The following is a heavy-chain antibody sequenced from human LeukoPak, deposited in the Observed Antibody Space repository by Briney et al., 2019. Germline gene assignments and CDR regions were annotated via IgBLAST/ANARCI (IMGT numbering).Heavy chain of an antibody. D-gene: IGHD2-2*02. Sequence: GGSLRLSCTASGFTVSSNYMSWVRQAPGKGLEWVSVTYSGGSTYYADSVKGRFTISRDNSKNTLYLQMNSLRAEDTAVYYCAKDLGYCSSTSCSTFDYWGQGTLVTVSS. CDR2: TYSGGST. CDR3: AKDLGYCSSTSCSTFDY. V-gene: IGHV3-66*01. CDR1: GFTVSSNY. J-gene: IGHJ4*02.